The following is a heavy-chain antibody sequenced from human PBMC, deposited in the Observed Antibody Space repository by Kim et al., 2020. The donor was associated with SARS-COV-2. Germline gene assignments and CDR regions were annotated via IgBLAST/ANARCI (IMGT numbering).Heavy chain of an antibody. J-gene: IGHJ4*01. CDR3: ARESALSTGTDFDF. V-gene: IGHV1-3*01. Sequence: YSQKFQGRVTISRDTSTSSTYMELTSLRSEDSATYYCARESALSTGTDFDFWGQGTLVTVSS. D-gene: IGHD1-1*01.